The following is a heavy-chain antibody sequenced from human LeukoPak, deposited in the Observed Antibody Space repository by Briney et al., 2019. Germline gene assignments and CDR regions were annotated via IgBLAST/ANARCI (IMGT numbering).Heavy chain of an antibody. CDR1: VYTFTSYG. J-gene: IGHJ4*02. V-gene: IGHV1-18*01. D-gene: IGHD6-19*01. CDR3: AREVMMAVAGLDY. Sequence: ASVKVSCKASVYTFTSYGISWVRQAPGQGLDWMGWISAYNGNTNYAQKLQGRVTMTTGTSTSTAYMELRSLRSDDTAVYYCAREVMMAVAGLDYWGQGTLVTVSS. CDR2: ISAYNGNT.